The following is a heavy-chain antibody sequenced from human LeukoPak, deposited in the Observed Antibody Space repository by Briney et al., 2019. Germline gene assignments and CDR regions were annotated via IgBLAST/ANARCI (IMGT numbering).Heavy chain of an antibody. CDR1: GYTFTSYD. D-gene: IGHD3-22*01. J-gene: IGHJ4*02. CDR2: INPNSGGT. CDR3: ASLVSSGLFDY. Sequence: ASVKVSCKASGYTFTSYDINWVRQAPGQGLEWMGWINPNSGGTNYAQKFQGRVTMTRDTSISTAYMELSRLRSDDTAVYYCASLVSSGLFDYWGQGTLVTVSS. V-gene: IGHV1-2*02.